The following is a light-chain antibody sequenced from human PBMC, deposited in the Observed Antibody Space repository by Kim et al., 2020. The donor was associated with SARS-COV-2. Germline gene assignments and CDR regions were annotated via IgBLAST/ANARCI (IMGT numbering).Light chain of an antibody. CDR1: QDINSY. CDR3: QKYNSPPRT. Sequence: DIQMTQSPSSLSASVGDRVTITCRASQDINSYLAWYQQKPGKVPKLLIQAASTLQSGVSSRFSGSGSGTDFTLTISSLQPEDVATYYCQKYNSPPRTFGQETKVDIK. CDR2: AAS. V-gene: IGKV1-27*01. J-gene: IGKJ1*01.